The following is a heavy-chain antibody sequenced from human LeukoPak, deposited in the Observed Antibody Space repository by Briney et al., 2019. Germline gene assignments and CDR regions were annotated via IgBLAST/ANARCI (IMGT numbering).Heavy chain of an antibody. Sequence: PGGSLRLSCAASGFTFSSYAIHSVRQAPGKGLEYVSAISSNGGSTSYANSVKGRFTISRDNSKNTLYLQMGSLRAEDMAVYYCARDMVGGVVVAATYFDYWGQGTLVTVSS. J-gene: IGHJ4*02. CDR1: GFTFSSYA. CDR3: ARDMVGGVVVAATYFDY. CDR2: ISSNGGST. V-gene: IGHV3-64*01. D-gene: IGHD2-15*01.